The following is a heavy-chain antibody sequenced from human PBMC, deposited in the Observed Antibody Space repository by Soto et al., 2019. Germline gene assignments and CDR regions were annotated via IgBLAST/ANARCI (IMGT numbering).Heavy chain of an antibody. V-gene: IGHV3-33*01. J-gene: IGHJ3*01. CDR1: GFTFSRYG. D-gene: IGHD5-12*01. Sequence: ESGGGMVQPGRSLRLSCAASGFTFSRYGMNWVRQAPGKGLEWVAGIGHDGSTKYYADSMKRRLTISRDNSQNTMNVHMNNLSVEDPAVYYSAGDRVSYSGYGDAFDLWGQGAMVTVS. CDR3: AGDRVSYSGYGDAFDL. CDR2: IGHDGSTK.